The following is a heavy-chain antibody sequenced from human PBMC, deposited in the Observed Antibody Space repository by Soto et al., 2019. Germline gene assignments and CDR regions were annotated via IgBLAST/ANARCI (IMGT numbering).Heavy chain of an antibody. Sequence: QVQLMQSGAEVKKPGASVKVSCKASGNTFTNYYIHWVRQAPGQGLEWMGTINPSGGHTTYAQKFLGRVTMTWDTSTSTLYMELTSLRSEDTAVYYCARGGHVVVVTAAFDYWGQGTLVTVSS. CDR2: INPSGGHT. J-gene: IGHJ4*02. V-gene: IGHV1-46*01. CDR3: ARGGHVVVVTAAFDY. CDR1: GNTFTNYY. D-gene: IGHD2-21*02.